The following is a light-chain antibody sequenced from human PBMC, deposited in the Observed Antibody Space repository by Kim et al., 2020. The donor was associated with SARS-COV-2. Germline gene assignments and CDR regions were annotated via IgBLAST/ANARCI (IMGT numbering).Light chain of an antibody. Sequence: ATINCKSSQSVLYSSNNKNYLAWYQQKPGQPPKLLIYWASTRVSGVPDRFSGSGSGTDFTLTISSLQAEDVAVYYCQQYYSTPLTFGGGTKVEIK. CDR2: WAS. CDR1: QSVLYSSNNKNY. CDR3: QQYYSTPLT. J-gene: IGKJ4*01. V-gene: IGKV4-1*01.